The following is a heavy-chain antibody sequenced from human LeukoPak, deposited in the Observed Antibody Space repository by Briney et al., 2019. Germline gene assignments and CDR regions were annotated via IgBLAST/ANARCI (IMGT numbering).Heavy chain of an antibody. CDR3: ARDRYDILTGYRRGTNWFDP. Sequence: PSGTLSLTCAVSGGSISSSNWWSWVRQPPGKGLEWIGSIYYSGSTYYNPSLKSRVTISVDTSKNQFSLKLSSVTAADTAVYYCARDRYDILTGYRRGTNWFDPWGQGTLVTVSS. CDR1: GGSISSSNW. J-gene: IGHJ5*02. V-gene: IGHV4-4*02. D-gene: IGHD3-9*01. CDR2: IYYSGST.